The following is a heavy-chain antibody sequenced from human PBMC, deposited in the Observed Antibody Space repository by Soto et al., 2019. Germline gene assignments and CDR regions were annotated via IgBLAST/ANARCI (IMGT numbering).Heavy chain of an antibody. Sequence: PSETLSLTCTVSGGSISSSSYYWGWIRQPPGKGLEWIGSIYYSGSTYYNPSLKSRVTISVDTSKNQFSLKLSSVTAADTAVYYCATLLGLRSWFDYWGQGTLVTVSS. J-gene: IGHJ4*02. CDR2: IYYSGST. CDR1: GGSISSSSYY. V-gene: IGHV4-39*01. CDR3: ATLLGLRSWFDY. D-gene: IGHD7-27*01.